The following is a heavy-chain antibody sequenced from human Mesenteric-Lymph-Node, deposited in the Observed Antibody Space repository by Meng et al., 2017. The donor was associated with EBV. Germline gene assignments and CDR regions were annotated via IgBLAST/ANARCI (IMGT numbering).Heavy chain of an antibody. CDR1: GYSFSSYG. Sequence: QGQLVQLGAEVKKPGASVKVSCKASGYSFSSYGMSWVRQAPGQGLEWMGRISGYNGNSNLAQRFQDRFTMTIDTSTSTAYLEIRSLRSDDTAVYYCARVNGVAVTDYWGQGTLVTVSS. CDR2: ISGYNGNS. J-gene: IGHJ4*02. V-gene: IGHV1-18*01. CDR3: ARVNGVAVTDY. D-gene: IGHD6-19*01.